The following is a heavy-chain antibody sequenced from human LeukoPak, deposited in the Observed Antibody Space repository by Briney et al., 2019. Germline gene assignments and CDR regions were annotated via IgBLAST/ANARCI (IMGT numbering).Heavy chain of an antibody. CDR2: IYYSGST. J-gene: IGHJ4*02. D-gene: IGHD1-20*01. CDR3: ASRKEDNWNGGSDY. CDR1: GGSIGSYY. Sequence: SETLSLTCTVSGGSIGSYYWSWIRQPPGKGLEWIGYIYYSGSTNCNPSLKSRVTISVDTSKNQFSLKLSSVTAADTAVYYCASRKEDNWNGGSDYWGQGTLVTVSS. V-gene: IGHV4-59*08.